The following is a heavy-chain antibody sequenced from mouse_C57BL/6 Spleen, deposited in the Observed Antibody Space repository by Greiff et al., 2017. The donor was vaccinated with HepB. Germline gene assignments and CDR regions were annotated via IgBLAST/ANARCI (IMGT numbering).Heavy chain of an antibody. CDR1: GYTFTDYY. D-gene: IGHD2-2*01. CDR3: ARGDGYDRDAMDY. V-gene: IGHV1-26*01. J-gene: IGHJ4*01. Sequence: VQLQQSGPELVKPGASVKISCKASGYTFTDYYMNWVKQSHGKSLEWIGDINPNNGGTSYNQKFKGKATLTVDKSSSTAYMELRSLTSEDSAVYYCARGDGYDRDAMDYWGQGTSVTVSS. CDR2: INPNNGGT.